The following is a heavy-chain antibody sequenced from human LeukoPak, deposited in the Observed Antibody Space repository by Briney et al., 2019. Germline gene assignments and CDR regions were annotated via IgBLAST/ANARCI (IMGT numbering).Heavy chain of an antibody. CDR2: ISSSGSTI. J-gene: IGHJ4*02. Sequence: PGGSLRLSCAASGFTFSSYSMNWVRQAPGKGLEWVSNISSSGSTIYYADSVKGRFTISRDNAKNSLYLQMNSLRAEDTAVYYCARAGDTYYDILTGYYDYWGQGTLVTVSS. D-gene: IGHD3-9*01. CDR3: ARAGDTYYDILTGYYDY. CDR1: GFTFSSYS. V-gene: IGHV3-48*04.